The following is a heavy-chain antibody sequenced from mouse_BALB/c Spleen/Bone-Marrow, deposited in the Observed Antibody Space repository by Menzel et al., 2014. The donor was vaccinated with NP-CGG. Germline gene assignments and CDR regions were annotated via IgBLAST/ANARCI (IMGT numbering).Heavy chain of an antibody. J-gene: IGHJ4*01. CDR2: IYPGDGDT. CDR1: GYSFSNYW. Sequence: QAQLKESGAELVRPGSSVKISCKSSGYSFSNYWMNWMKQRPGQGLEWIGQIYPGDGDTNYNGKFKGKATLTADKSYSTAYMQHSSLTSEDSAVYFCASREDCSYAMDYWGQGTSVTVSS. CDR3: ASREDCSYAMDY. V-gene: IGHV1-80*01.